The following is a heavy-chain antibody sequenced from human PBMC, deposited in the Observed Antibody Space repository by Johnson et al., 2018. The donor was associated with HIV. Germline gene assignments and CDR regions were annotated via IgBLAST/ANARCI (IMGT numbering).Heavy chain of an antibody. V-gene: IGHV3-30-3*01. J-gene: IGHJ3*02. CDR1: GFTFSSYA. Sequence: QVQLVESGGGVVQPGRSLRLSCAASGFTFSSYAMHWVRQAPGKGLEWVAVISYDGSNKYFADSVKGRFTISRDNLNNTLYLQMNSLRTEETAVYYCARGRTQFLEGGAFDIWGQGTMVTVSS. D-gene: IGHD3-3*01. CDR2: ISYDGSNK. CDR3: ARGRTQFLEGGAFDI.